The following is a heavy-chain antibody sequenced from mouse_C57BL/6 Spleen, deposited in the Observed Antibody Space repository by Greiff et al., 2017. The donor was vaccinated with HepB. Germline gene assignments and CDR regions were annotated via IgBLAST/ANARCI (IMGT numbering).Heavy chain of an antibody. CDR2: IYPRSGNT. J-gene: IGHJ2*01. CDR1: GYTFTSYG. Sequence: QVQLQQSGAELARPGASVKLSCKASGYTFTSYGISWVKQRTGQGLEWIGEIYPRSGNTYYNEKFKGKATLTADKSSSTAYMELRSLTSGDSAVYFCARGGLSYGSSYYFDYWGQGTTLTVSS. D-gene: IGHD1-1*01. CDR3: ARGGLSYGSSYYFDY. V-gene: IGHV1-81*01.